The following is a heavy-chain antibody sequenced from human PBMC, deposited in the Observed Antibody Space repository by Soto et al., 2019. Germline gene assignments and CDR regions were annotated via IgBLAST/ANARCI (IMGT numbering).Heavy chain of an antibody. J-gene: IGHJ6*02. CDR1: GFTFSSYA. CDR2: ISYDGSNK. CDR3: AREVVVVAAMGPYYYGMDV. Sequence: GGSLRLSCAASGFTFSSYAMHWIRQAPGKGLEWVAVISYDGSNKYYADSVKGRFTISRDNSKNTLYLQMNSLRAEDTAVYYCAREVVVVAAMGPYYYGMDVWGQGXTVTVPS. D-gene: IGHD2-15*01. V-gene: IGHV3-30-3*01.